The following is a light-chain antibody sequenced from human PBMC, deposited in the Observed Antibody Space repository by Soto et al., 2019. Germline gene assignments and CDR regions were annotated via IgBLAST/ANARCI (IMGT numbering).Light chain of an antibody. CDR3: SSYTSSSTLLYV. CDR1: SSDVGGYNY. V-gene: IGLV2-14*01. J-gene: IGLJ1*01. CDR2: DVS. Sequence: QSALTQPASVSWSPGQSITISCTGTSSDVGGYNYVSWYQQHPGKAPKLIIYDVSNRPSGVSNRFSGSKSGNTASLTISGLQAEDEADYYCSSYTSSSTLLYVFGTGTKLTVL.